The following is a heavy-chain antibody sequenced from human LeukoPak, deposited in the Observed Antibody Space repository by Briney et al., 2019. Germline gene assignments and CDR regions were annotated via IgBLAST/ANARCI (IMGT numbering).Heavy chain of an antibody. Sequence: PGRSLRLSCAASGFTFRSYGMHWVRQAPGKGLEWVAIISSDGSNKNYVDSVKGRFTISRDNSNNTLYLQMDSLRAEDTAVYYCAKPVGGYYFDSWGQGSLVVVSS. D-gene: IGHD4-23*01. J-gene: IGHJ4*02. V-gene: IGHV3-30*18. CDR1: GFTFRSYG. CDR2: ISSDGSNK. CDR3: AKPVGGYYFDS.